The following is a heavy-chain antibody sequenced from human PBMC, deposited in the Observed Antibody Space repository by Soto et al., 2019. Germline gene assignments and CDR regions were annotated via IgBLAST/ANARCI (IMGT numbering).Heavy chain of an antibody. V-gene: IGHV1-2*02. D-gene: IGHD5-18*01. CDR1: GYTFTDYY. Sequence: AAVKVSCKTSGYTFTDYYTHWVRQAPGQGLEWMGWMNPKSGGAYFAQKFQGRVTLTRDTSIGTAYIEGNSLTSDDTAVIFFTRENIENSDGLYDAFDIWGQGTTVPVSS. CDR2: MNPKSGGA. CDR3: TRENIENSDGLYDAFDI. J-gene: IGHJ3*02.